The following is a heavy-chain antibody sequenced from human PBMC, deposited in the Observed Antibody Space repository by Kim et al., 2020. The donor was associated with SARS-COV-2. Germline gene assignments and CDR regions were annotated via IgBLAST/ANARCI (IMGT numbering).Heavy chain of an antibody. D-gene: IGHD4-4*01. V-gene: IGHV3-72*01. CDR1: GFTFSDHY. Sequence: GGSLRLSCVASGFTFSDHYMDWVRQAPGKGLEWVGRARNKANNHFTEYAASVKGRFTISRDDSKNSLYLQMNSLKTEDTAVYYCARGGIGFYSNTWYSSWGQGILVTVSS. CDR2: ARNKANNHFT. J-gene: IGHJ4*02. CDR3: ARGGIGFYSNTWYSS.